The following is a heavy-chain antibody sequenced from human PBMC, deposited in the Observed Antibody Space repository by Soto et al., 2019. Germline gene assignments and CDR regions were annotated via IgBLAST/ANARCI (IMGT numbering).Heavy chain of an antibody. J-gene: IGHJ5*02. Sequence: XASLSLTCTVSGASISSYYWSWIRQPPGKGLEWIGYIYYSGSTNYNPSLKSRVTISVDTSKNQFSLKLSSVTAADTAVYYCARAATPGSGYYYAWFDPWAQGTLVTVSS. V-gene: IGHV4-59*01. CDR1: GASISSYY. D-gene: IGHD3-22*01. CDR2: IYYSGST. CDR3: ARAATPGSGYYYAWFDP.